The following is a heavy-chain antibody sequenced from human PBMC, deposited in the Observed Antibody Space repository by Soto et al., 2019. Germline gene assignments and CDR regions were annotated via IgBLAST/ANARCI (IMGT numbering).Heavy chain of an antibody. V-gene: IGHV4-39*01. Sequence: PSETLFLTFIVSGGSINSSYYWGWIRQPPGKAPEWIGSIYYSGTTYYNPSLKSRVTISVDSPRNQVSLKMTSVTAADTAVYYCSRFAARPPFEYWGQGLVVNVSS. CDR2: IYYSGTT. J-gene: IGHJ4*02. D-gene: IGHD6-6*01. CDR1: GGSINSSYY. CDR3: SRFAARPPFEY.